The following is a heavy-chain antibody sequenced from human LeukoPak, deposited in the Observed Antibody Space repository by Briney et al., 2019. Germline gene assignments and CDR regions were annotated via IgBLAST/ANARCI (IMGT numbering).Heavy chain of an antibody. V-gene: IGHV3-23*01. CDR2: ISGSAGRT. CDR3: AREFFRGYTFDY. D-gene: IGHD2-2*02. J-gene: IGHJ4*02. Sequence: GGSLRLSCAASGFTFSSYAMSWVRQAPGKGLEWVSGISGSAGRTYYADPVKGRFTISRDNSKNTLFLQMNSLRAEDTAVYSCAREFFRGYTFDYWGQGTLVTVSS. CDR1: GFTFSSYA.